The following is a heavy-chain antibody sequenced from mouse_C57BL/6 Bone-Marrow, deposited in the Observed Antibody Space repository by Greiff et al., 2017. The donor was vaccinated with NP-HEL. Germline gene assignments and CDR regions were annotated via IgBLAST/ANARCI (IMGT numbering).Heavy chain of an antibody. CDR1: GYTFTSYW. CDR3: ARSGYYGSGAMDY. V-gene: IGHV1-64*01. J-gene: IGHJ4*01. D-gene: IGHD1-1*01. Sequence: QVQLQQPGAELVKPGASVKLSCKASGYTFTSYWMHWVKQRPGQGLEWIGMIHPNSGSTNYNEKFKSKATLTVDKSSSTAYMQLSSLTSEDSAVYYCARSGYYGSGAMDYWGQGTSVTVSS. CDR2: IHPNSGST.